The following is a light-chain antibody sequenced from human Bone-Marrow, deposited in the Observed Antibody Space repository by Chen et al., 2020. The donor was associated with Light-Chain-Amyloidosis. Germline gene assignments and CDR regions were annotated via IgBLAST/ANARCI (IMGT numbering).Light chain of an antibody. V-gene: IGKV3-20*01. CDR3: QQFGSLVWT. J-gene: IGKJ1*01. CDR1: QTISSNY. Sequence: EIVLTQSPGTLSLSPGEGANLSCRARQTISSNYLTWYQQKFGQAPRLLIYGSSSRATGIPARFSGSGSGTDFTLTISRLEPEDFAVYYCQQFGSLVWTFGRGTKVEIK. CDR2: GSS.